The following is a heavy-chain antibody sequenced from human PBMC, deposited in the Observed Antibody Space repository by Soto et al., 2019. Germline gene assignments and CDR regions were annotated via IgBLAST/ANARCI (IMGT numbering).Heavy chain of an antibody. CDR1: GFTFSSYA. CDR2: ISGSGGST. V-gene: IGHV3-23*01. Sequence: GGSLRLSCAASGFTFSSYAMSWVRQAPGKGLEWVSAISGSGGSTYYADSVKGRFTISRDNSKNTLYLQMNSLRAEDTAVYYCAKDKKKRVWFGALSSFDPWGQGPLVTVAS. J-gene: IGHJ5*02. CDR3: AKDKKKRVWFGALSSFDP. D-gene: IGHD3-10*01.